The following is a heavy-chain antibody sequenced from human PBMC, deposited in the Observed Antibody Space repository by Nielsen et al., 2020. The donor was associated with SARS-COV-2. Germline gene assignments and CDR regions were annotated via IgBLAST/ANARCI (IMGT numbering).Heavy chain of an antibody. V-gene: IGHV4-59*12. CDR1: GGSISSYY. J-gene: IGHJ3*02. CDR2: IYHSGNT. Sequence: SETLSLTCTVSGGSISSYYWSWIRQPPGKGLEWIGFIYHSGNTNYNPSLKSRVTISADTSKNQFSLRLSSVTAADTALYYCARLLKGSAFDIWGQGTMVTVSS. CDR3: ARLLKGSAFDI.